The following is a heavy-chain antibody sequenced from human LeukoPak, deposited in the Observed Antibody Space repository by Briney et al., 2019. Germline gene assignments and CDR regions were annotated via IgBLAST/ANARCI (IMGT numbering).Heavy chain of an antibody. D-gene: IGHD6-13*01. CDR2: ISGRGGVT. J-gene: IGHJ4*02. V-gene: IGHV3-23*01. Sequence: GGSLRLSRAASGFTFSSYAMSWVRQAPGKGLEWGSTISGRGGVTYYADFVKGRFTIYRDNSKNTLYVQMNSLRAEDTAIYSCAKDGSSSWYKFPNFFDYWGQGTLVTVSS. CDR1: GFTFSSYA. CDR3: AKDGSSSWYKFPNFFDY.